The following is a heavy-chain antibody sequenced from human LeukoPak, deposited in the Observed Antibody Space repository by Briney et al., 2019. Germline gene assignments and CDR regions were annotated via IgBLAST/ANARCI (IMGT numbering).Heavy chain of an antibody. D-gene: IGHD2-2*01. CDR1: GGSISSYY. Sequence: SETLSLTCTVSGGSISSYYWSWIRQPPGKGLEWIGEINHSGSTNYNPSLKSRVTISVDTSKNQFSLKLSSVTAADTAVYYCARTPDIVVVPAAISWFDPWGQGTLVTVSS. J-gene: IGHJ5*02. CDR2: INHSGST. CDR3: ARTPDIVVVPAAISWFDP. V-gene: IGHV4-34*01.